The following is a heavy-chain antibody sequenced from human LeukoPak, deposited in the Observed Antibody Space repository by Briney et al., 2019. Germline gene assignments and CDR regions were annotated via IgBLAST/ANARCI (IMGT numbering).Heavy chain of an antibody. Sequence: PGGTLTLSCAASGFTFSSYSMNWVRQAPRKGLEWVSSISSSSSCIYYDDSVKGRCIISRDNAKNSLYLQMNSLKTEDTAAYYFTGSYYYGSGFDYWGQGTLVTVSS. CDR1: GFTFSSYS. J-gene: IGHJ4*02. CDR2: ISSSSSCI. V-gene: IGHV3-21*03. CDR3: TGSYYYGSGFDY. D-gene: IGHD3-10*01.